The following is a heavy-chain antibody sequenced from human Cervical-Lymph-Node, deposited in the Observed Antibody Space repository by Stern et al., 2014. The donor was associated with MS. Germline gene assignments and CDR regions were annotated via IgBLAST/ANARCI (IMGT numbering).Heavy chain of an antibody. CDR1: GYTFTNYG. D-gene: IGHD6-19*01. CDR3: ARDPHIAVAGTGGGFDP. Sequence: VHLVESGAELKKPGASLKVSCKASGYTFTNYGISWVRQAPGQGLEWMGWSSGYNDDTNYVEKFQGRVTMTTDTSTSTAYLELRSLRSDDTAVYYCARDPHIAVAGTGGGFDPWGQGTLVTVSS. CDR2: SSGYNDDT. V-gene: IGHV1-18*01. J-gene: IGHJ5*02.